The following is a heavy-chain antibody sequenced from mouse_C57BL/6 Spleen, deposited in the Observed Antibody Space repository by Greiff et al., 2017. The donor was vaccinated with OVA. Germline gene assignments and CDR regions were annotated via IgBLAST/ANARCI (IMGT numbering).Heavy chain of an antibody. V-gene: IGHV6-3*01. J-gene: IGHJ1*03. CDR1: GFTFSNYW. Sequence: EVKVEESGGGLVQPGGSMKLSCVASGFTFSNYWMNWVRQSPEKGLEWVAQIRLKSDNYATHYAESVKGRFIIPRDDSKSSVYLRMNNLRAEDTGIYYCAGPYYGGYWYFDVWGTGTTVTVSS. CDR2: IRLKSDNYAT. CDR3: AGPYYGGYWYFDV. D-gene: IGHD1-1*01.